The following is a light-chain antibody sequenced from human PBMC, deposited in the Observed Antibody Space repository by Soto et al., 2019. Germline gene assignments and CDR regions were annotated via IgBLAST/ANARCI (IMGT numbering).Light chain of an antibody. J-gene: IGKJ4*01. V-gene: IGKV1-39*01. Sequence: DIQMTQSPSSLSASVGDRVTITCRASQSISSYLNWYQQKPGKAPKLLIYAASSLQSGVPSRFSGCGSGTDFTLTISSLQPEEFATYYCQQSYSTLLTFGGGTKVEIK. CDR1: QSISSY. CDR2: AAS. CDR3: QQSYSTLLT.